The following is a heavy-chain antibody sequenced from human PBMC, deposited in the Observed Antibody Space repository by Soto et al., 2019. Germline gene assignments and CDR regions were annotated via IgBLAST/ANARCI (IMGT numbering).Heavy chain of an antibody. Sequence: SVKVSCKASGGTFGSYAISWVRQAPGQGLEWMGGIIPIFGTANYAQKFQGRVTITADKSTSTAYMELSSLRSEDTAVYYCARQSTYDFWSGYCDWGQGTLVTVSS. CDR1: GGTFGSYA. CDR3: ARQSTYDFWSGYCD. V-gene: IGHV1-69*06. D-gene: IGHD3-3*01. CDR2: IIPIFGTA. J-gene: IGHJ4*02.